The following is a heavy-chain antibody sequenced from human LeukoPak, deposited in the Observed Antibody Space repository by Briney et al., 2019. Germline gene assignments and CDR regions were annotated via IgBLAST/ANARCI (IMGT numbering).Heavy chain of an antibody. Sequence: PSETLSLTCTVSGGSISSYYWSWIRQPPGKGLEWIGYIYYSGSTNCNPSLKSRVTISVDTSKNQFSLKLSSVTAADTAVYYCARDKRGYSGYDFSVYYYYGMDVWGQGTTVTVSS. CDR2: IYYSGST. V-gene: IGHV4-59*01. J-gene: IGHJ6*02. D-gene: IGHD5-12*01. CDR1: GGSISSYY. CDR3: ARDKRGYSGYDFSVYYYYGMDV.